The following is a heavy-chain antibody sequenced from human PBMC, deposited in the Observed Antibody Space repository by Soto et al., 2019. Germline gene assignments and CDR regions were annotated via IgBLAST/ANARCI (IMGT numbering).Heavy chain of an antibody. CDR3: ARDKYNWTNFYYYGLDV. CDR2: IGTAGET. V-gene: IGHV3-13*01. D-gene: IGHD1-20*01. J-gene: IGHJ6*02. CDR1: GFTFSTYD. Sequence: PXVSLRLSCAASGFTFSTYDMHWVRQTPGKGLEWISAIGTAGETYYPGSVKGRFTISRENAKNSLYLQIDSLRAGDTAVYYCARDKYNWTNFYYYGLDVWGPGTTVTVSS.